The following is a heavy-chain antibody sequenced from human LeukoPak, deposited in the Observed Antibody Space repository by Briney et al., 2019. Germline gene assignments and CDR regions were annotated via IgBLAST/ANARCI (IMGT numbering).Heavy chain of an antibody. CDR3: AKGWQWLSSF. D-gene: IGHD6-19*01. CDR2: ISYDGSNK. J-gene: IGHJ4*02. CDR1: GFTFSSYG. V-gene: IGHV3-30*18. Sequence: PGGSLRLSCAASGFTFSSYGTHWVRQAPGKGLEWVAVISYDGSNKYYADSVKGRFTISRDNSKNTLYLQMNSLRAEDTAVYYCAKGWQWLSSFWGQGTLVTVSS.